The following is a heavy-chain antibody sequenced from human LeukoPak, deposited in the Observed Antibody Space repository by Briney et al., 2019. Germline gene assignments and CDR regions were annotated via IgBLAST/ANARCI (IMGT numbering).Heavy chain of an antibody. V-gene: IGHV3-7*04. D-gene: IGHD3-16*01. Sequence: GGSLRLSCAASGFTFSSYEMNWVRQAPGKGLEWVAHIKKDGSEKNYVDSVKGRFTISRDNTKNSVYLQMNSLRGEDTGVYYCAMDSYGPDDYWGQGTLVTVSS. CDR1: GFTFSSYE. CDR2: IKKDGSEK. CDR3: AMDSYGPDDY. J-gene: IGHJ4*02.